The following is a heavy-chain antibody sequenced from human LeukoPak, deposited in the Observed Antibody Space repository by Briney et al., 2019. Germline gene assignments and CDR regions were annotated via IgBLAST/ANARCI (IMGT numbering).Heavy chain of an antibody. J-gene: IGHJ4*02. CDR2: INHSGST. Sequence: SETLSLTCAVYGGSFSGYYWSWLRQPPGKGLEWIGEINHSGSTNYNPSLKSRVTISVDTSKNQFSLKLSSVNAADTAVYYCARGSIHYYDSSGYDYWGQGTLVTVSS. CDR1: GGSFSGYY. V-gene: IGHV4-34*01. D-gene: IGHD3-22*01. CDR3: ARGSIHYYDSSGYDY.